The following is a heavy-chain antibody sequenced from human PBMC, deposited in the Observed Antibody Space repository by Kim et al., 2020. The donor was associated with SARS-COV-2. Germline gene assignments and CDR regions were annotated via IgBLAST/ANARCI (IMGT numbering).Heavy chain of an antibody. Sequence: SETLSLTCTVSGGSISSGGYYWSWIRQHPGKGLEWIGYIYYSGSTYYNPSLKSRVTISVDTSKNQFSLKLSSVTAADTAVYYCARGLAAYYYDSSGHMTGALFDYWGQGTLVTVSS. CDR3: ARGLAAYYYDSSGHMTGALFDY. V-gene: IGHV4-31*03. J-gene: IGHJ4*02. D-gene: IGHD3-22*01. CDR2: IYYSGST. CDR1: GGSISSGGYY.